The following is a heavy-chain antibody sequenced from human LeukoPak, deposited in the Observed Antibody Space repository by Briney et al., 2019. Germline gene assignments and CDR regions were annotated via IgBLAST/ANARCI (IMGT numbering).Heavy chain of an antibody. J-gene: IGHJ4*02. V-gene: IGHV3-48*03. Sequence: GGSLRLSCAASGFTLDDYAMHWVRHATGKGLEWVSYISSSGITIYYADTVKGRFTISRYNAKKSLYLEMNSLGAEDTAVYYCAIYQYGLGYGSLFDYWGQGTLVTVSS. CDR1: GFTLDDYA. D-gene: IGHD3-10*01. CDR3: AIYQYGLGYGSLFDY. CDR2: ISSSGITI.